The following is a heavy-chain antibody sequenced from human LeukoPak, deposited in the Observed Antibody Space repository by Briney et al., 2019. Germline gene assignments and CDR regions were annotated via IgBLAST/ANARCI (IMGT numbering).Heavy chain of an antibody. CDR2: IYTSGST. Sequence: SETLSLTCTVSGGSISSYYWSWIRQPAGKGLEWIGRIYTSGSTNYNPSLKSRVTMSVDTSKNQFSLKLSSVTAADTAVYYCARDRSFEGYSSSHGIKTHNYFDYWGQGTLVTVSS. D-gene: IGHD6-13*01. CDR3: ARDRSFEGYSSSHGIKTHNYFDY. V-gene: IGHV4-4*07. J-gene: IGHJ4*02. CDR1: GGSISSYY.